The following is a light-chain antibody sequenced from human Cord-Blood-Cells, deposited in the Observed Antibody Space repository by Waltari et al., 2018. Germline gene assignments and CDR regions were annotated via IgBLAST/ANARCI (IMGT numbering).Light chain of an antibody. CDR3: SSYTSSSTWV. J-gene: IGLJ3*02. CDR1: SSDVGGSNY. V-gene: IGLV2-14*01. CDR2: DVS. Sequence: QSALTQPASVSGSPGQSITISCTGTSSDVGGSNYVSWYQQHPGKAPKLMIYDVSKRPSGVSHRFSGSKSGNTASLTISGLQAEDEADYYCSSYTSSSTWVFGGGTKLTVL.